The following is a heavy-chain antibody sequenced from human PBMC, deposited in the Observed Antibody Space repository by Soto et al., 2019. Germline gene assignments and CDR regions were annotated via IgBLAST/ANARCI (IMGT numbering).Heavy chain of an antibody. CDR3: ARSYYYGSGSVNWFDP. V-gene: IGHV3-48*01. Sequence: GGSLRLSCAASGFTFSSYSMNWVRQAPGKGLEWVSYISSSSSTIYYADSVKGRFTISRDNAKNSLYLQMNSLRAEDTAVYYCARSYYYGSGSVNWFDPWGQGTLVTVSS. CDR1: GFTFSSYS. J-gene: IGHJ5*02. D-gene: IGHD3-10*01. CDR2: ISSSSSTI.